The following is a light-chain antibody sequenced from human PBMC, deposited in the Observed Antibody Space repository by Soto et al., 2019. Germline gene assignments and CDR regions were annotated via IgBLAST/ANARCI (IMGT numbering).Light chain of an antibody. J-gene: IGKJ1*01. CDR1: RSVSNN. V-gene: IGKV3-15*01. Sequence: EVVLTQSPGTLSVSPGERATLSCRASRSVSNNLAWFQQKPGQAPRLLISDASTRATGIPARFSGSGSGTEFTLIISSLQSEDSAVYYCQQYNYWCTFGQGNKV. CDR3: QQYNYWCT. CDR2: DAS.